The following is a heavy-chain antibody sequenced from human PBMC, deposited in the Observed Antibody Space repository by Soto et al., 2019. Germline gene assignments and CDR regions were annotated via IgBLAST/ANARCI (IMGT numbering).Heavy chain of an antibody. D-gene: IGHD5-18*01. J-gene: IGHJ4*02. CDR3: ARAGRDTAMVTGYFDY. V-gene: IGHV4-39*01. CDR1: GGSISSSSYY. CDR2: IYYSGST. Sequence: QLQLQESGPGLVKPSETLSLTCTVSGGSISSSSYYWGWIRQPPGKGLEWIGSIYYSGSTYYNPSLKSRVTISVDTSKNQFSLKLSSVTAADTAVYYCARAGRDTAMVTGYFDYWGQGTLVTVS.